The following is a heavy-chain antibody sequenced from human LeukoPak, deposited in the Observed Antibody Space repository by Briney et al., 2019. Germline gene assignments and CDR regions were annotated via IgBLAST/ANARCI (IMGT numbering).Heavy chain of an antibody. J-gene: IGHJ4*02. CDR1: GITLSNYG. V-gene: IGHV3-23*01. Sequence: GGSLRLSCAVSGITLSNYGMSWVRPAPGKGLEWVAGISDSGGRTNYADSVKGRFTISRDNPKNTLYLQMNSLRAEDTAVYFCAKRDVVIRVILVGFHKEAYYFHSWGQGALVTVSS. CDR3: AKRDVVIRVILVGFHKEAYYFHS. CDR2: ISDSGGRT. D-gene: IGHD3-22*01.